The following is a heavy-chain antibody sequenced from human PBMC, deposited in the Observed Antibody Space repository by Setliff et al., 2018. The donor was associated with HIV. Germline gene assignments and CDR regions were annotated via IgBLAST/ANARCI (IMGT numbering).Heavy chain of an antibody. CDR2: IYYSGST. CDR1: GGSISSYY. CDR3: ARGVRGVRALAHFDL. J-gene: IGHJ2*01. D-gene: IGHD3-10*01. Sequence: SETLSLTCTVSGGSISSYYWSWIRQPPGKGLEWIGYIYYSGSTNYNPSLKSRVTISVDMSKNQFSLKLSSVTAADTAVYYCARGVRGVRALAHFDLWGRGTLVTVSS. V-gene: IGHV4-59*01.